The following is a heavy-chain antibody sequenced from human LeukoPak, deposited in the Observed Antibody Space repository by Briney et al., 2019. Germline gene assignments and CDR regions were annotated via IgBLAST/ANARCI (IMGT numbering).Heavy chain of an antibody. CDR1: GYTFTSYG. CDR3: ARDVEQQLVRAVDY. V-gene: IGHV1-18*01. J-gene: IGHJ4*02. D-gene: IGHD6-13*01. CDR2: ISAYNGNT. Sequence: ASVKVSCKASGYTFTSYGISWVRQAPGQGLEWMGWISAYNGNTNYAQKHQGRVTMTTDTSTSTAYMELRSLRSDDTAVYYCARDVEQQLVRAVDYWGQGTLVTVSS.